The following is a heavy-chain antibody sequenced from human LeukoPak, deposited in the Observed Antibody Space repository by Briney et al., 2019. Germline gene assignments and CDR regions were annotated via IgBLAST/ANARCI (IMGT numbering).Heavy chain of an antibody. V-gene: IGHV1-2*06. Sequence: ASVKVSFKASGYTFTGYYMHWVRQAPGQGLEWMERINPNSGGTNYAQKFQGRVTMTRDTSISTAYMELSRLRSDDTAVYYCARVLVAAKPSNWFDPWGQGTLVTVSS. J-gene: IGHJ5*02. CDR1: GYTFTGYY. CDR3: ARVLVAAKPSNWFDP. CDR2: INPNSGGT. D-gene: IGHD2-15*01.